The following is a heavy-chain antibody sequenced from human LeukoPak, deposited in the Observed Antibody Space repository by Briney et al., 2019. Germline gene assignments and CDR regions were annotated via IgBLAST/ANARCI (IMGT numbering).Heavy chain of an antibody. CDR2: IIPIFGTA. Sequence: ASVKVSCKASGGTFSSYAISWVRQAPGQGLEWMGGIIPIFGTANYAQKFQGRVTITADKSTSTAYMELSSLRSEDTDVYYCARLSYDYVWGSYRYSDYWGQGTLVTVSS. J-gene: IGHJ4*02. CDR3: ARLSYDYVWGSYRYSDY. CDR1: GGTFSSYA. V-gene: IGHV1-69*06. D-gene: IGHD3-16*02.